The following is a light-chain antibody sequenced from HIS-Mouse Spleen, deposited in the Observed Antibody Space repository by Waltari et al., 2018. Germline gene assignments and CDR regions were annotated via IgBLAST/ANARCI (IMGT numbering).Light chain of an antibody. CDR1: QSVLYSSNNKNY. CDR3: QQYGSSPFT. Sequence: DIVMTQSPDSLAVSLGERVTINCKSSQSVLYSSNNKNYLAWYQQKPGQPPKLLIYWASTRESGVPDRFSGSGSGTDFTLTISRLEPEDFAVYYCQQYGSSPFTFGPGTKVDIK. CDR2: WAS. V-gene: IGKV4-1*01. J-gene: IGKJ3*01.